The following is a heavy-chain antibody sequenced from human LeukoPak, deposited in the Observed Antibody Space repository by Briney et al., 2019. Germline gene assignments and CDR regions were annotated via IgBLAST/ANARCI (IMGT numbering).Heavy chain of an antibody. CDR1: GYTFTSYG. CDR2: ISAYNGNT. V-gene: IGHV1-18*01. J-gene: IGHJ4*02. Sequence: ASVKVSCKASGYTFTSYGISWVRQAPGQGLEWMGWISAYNGNTNYAQKLQGRVTMTRDTSISTAYMELSRLRSDDTAVYYCARGYCSSTSCNSYYFDYWGQGTLVTVSS. D-gene: IGHD2-2*02. CDR3: ARGYCSSTSCNSYYFDY.